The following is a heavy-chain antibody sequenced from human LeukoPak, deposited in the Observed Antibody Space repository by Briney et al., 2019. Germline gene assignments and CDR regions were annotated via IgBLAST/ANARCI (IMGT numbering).Heavy chain of an antibody. CDR2: ISYDGANE. V-gene: IGHV3-30*14. J-gene: IGHJ5*02. CDR3: MRSDYGGLVDP. Sequence: GGSLRLSCAASGFTFSRYVIHWVRQAPGKGLEWVADISYDGANENYVDSVKGRFTISRDNSKDTLYLEMNSLRVDDTATYFCMRSDYGGLVDPWGQGTLVTVSS. D-gene: IGHD4-17*01. CDR1: GFTFSRYV.